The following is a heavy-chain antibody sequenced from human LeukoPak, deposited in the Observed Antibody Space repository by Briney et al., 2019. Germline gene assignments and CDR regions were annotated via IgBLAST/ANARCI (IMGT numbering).Heavy chain of an antibody. J-gene: IGHJ6*02. Sequence: SQTLSLTCAVSGGSISSGGYPWRWLRQPPGKGLEWIGYIYCSWSSNYNPSPKGRVTISVDTSKNQFSLKLSSVTAADTAVYYCARGGGSSDCSYYGMDVWGQGTTVTVSS. V-gene: IGHV4-61*08. CDR3: ARGGGSSDCSYYGMDV. CDR2: IYCSWSS. CDR1: GGSISSGGYP. D-gene: IGHD6-13*01.